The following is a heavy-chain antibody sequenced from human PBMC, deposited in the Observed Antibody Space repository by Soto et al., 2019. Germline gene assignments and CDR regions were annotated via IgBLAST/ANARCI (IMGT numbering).Heavy chain of an antibody. J-gene: IGHJ4*02. CDR2: INPNHGGT. V-gene: IGHV1-2*04. CDR3: ARDTLQMGKTRYQFDY. Sequence: ASVKVSCKASGYTFSDYYIHWVRQAPGQGLEWMGWINPNHGGTNYAQRFQGWVTMTRDTSITTAYMELTSLKSDDTAMYYCARDTLQMGKTRYQFDYWGQGTLVTVSS. D-gene: IGHD3-9*01. CDR1: GYTFSDYY.